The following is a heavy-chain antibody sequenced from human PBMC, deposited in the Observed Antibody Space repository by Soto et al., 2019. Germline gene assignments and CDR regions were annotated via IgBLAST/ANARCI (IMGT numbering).Heavy chain of an antibody. J-gene: IGHJ5*02. CDR3: ARIPGIDP. CDR1: GLTVSSNH. CDR2: IYSGGST. V-gene: IGHV3-53*04. Sequence: GGSLRLSCAASGLTVSSNHMSWVRQAPGKGLEWVSIIYSGGSTNYPDSVKGRFTISRHNSKNTLYLQMNSLRVEDTAVYYCARIPGIDPWGQGTLVTVSS.